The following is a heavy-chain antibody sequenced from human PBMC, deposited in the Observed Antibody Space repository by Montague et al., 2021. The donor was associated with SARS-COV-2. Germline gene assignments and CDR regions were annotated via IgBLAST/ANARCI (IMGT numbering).Heavy chain of an antibody. CDR3: ARHYPVGGVRP. J-gene: IGHJ5*02. CDR2: INDSGSN. V-gene: IGHV4-59*08. D-gene: IGHD2-8*02. Sequence: SETLSLTCTVSGGSISSNYWSWIRQPQGTGLEWIGYINDSGSNNYNPSPMSRVPISVDMSKNQFTLKLSSVTAADTAGSYCARHYPVGGVRPWGQGTLVTVSS. CDR1: GGSISSNY.